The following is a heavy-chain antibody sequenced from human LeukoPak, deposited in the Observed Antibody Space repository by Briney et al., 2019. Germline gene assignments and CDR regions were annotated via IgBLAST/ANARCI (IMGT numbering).Heavy chain of an antibody. V-gene: IGHV4-34*01. J-gene: IGHJ6*03. CDR3: ARGGFHFYYYMDV. CDR2: INHGGSA. D-gene: IGHD3-10*01. CDR1: GGSLSGYY. Sequence: PSETLSLTCAVNGGSLSGYYWSWIRQLPGEGLEWIGEINHGGSANYNPTLKSRVTLSIDTSKNQFSLKLSSVTAADTALYYCARGGFHFYYYMDVWGKGTTVTVSS.